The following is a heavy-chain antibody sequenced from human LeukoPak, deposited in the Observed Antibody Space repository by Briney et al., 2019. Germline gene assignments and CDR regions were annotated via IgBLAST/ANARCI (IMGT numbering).Heavy chain of an antibody. CDR2: ISAYNGYT. CDR3: ARGGSSTTCDY. V-gene: IGHV1-18*01. CDR1: GYTFTSYG. D-gene: IGHD2-2*01. J-gene: IGHJ4*02. Sequence: ASVKDSCKASGYTFTSYGITWVRQAPGQGLEWMGWISAYNGYTNYAQKLQGRVTMTTDTSTSTAYMELKTLRSDDTAVYFCARGGSSTTCDYWGQGTLVTVSS.